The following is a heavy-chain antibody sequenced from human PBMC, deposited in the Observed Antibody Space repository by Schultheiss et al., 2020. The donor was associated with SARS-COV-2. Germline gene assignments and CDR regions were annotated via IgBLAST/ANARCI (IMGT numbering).Heavy chain of an antibody. CDR3: ARWKVSDWNPGGGMDV. CDR1: GGSISSGDYY. Sequence: LRLSCTVSGGSISSGDYYWSWIRQPPGKGLEWIGRIYTSGSTNYNPSLKSRVTLSVDTSRNQFSLKLSSVTAADTAVYYCARWKVSDWNPGGGMDVWGQGTTVTVSS. J-gene: IGHJ6*02. D-gene: IGHD1-1*01. V-gene: IGHV4-61*02. CDR2: IYTSGST.